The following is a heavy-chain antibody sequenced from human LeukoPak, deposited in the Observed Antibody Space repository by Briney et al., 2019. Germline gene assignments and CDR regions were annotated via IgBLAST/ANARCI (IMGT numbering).Heavy chain of an antibody. D-gene: IGHD2-2*01. J-gene: IGHJ3*02. CDR3: AKGGSTIIDAFDI. CDR2: ISWNSGSM. CDR1: GFTFDDYA. Sequence: GRSLRLSCAASGFTFDDYAMHWVRQAPGKGLEWVSGISWNSGSMGYADSVKGRFTISRDNAKNSLYLQMNSLRAEDTALYYCAKGGSTIIDAFDIWGQGTMVTVSS. V-gene: IGHV3-9*01.